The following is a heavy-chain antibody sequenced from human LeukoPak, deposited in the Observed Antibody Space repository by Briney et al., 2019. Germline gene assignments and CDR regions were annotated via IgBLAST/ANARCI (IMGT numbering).Heavy chain of an antibody. V-gene: IGHV4-59*01. CDR1: GGSISSYY. D-gene: IGHD2-2*01. J-gene: IGHJ6*02. CDR3: AGGVAEYQLPWGYYYYYGMDV. Sequence: SETLSLTCTVSGGSISSYYWSWIRQPPGKGLEWIGYIHYSGSTNYNPSLKSRVTISVDTSKNQFSLKLSSVTAADTAVYYCAGGVAEYQLPWGYYYYYGMDVWGQGTTVTVSS. CDR2: IHYSGST.